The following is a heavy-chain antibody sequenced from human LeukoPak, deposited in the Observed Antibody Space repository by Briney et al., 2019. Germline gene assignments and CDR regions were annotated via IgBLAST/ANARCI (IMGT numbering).Heavy chain of an antibody. CDR2: IYSGGST. Sequence: PGGSLRLSCAASGFTVSSNYMSWVRQAPGKGLEWVSVIYSGGSTYYADSVKGRFTISRDNSKNTLYLQMNSLRAEDTAVYYCARENYYDSSGYFFSDAFDIWGQGTMVTVSS. CDR1: GFTVSSNY. J-gene: IGHJ3*02. V-gene: IGHV3-53*01. CDR3: ARENYYDSSGYFFSDAFDI. D-gene: IGHD3-22*01.